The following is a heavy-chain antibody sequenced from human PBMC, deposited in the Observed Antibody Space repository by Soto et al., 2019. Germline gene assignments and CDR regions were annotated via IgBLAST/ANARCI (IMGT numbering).Heavy chain of an antibody. Sequence: GGSLRLSCAASGFTFSSYNMNWVRQAPGKGLEWVSYISSSSSTIYYADSVKGRFTISRDNAKNSLYLQMNSLRVEDTAVYYCARDSGSFWSGYPNCFDPWGQGTLVTVSS. CDR2: ISSSSSTI. J-gene: IGHJ5*02. D-gene: IGHD3-3*01. V-gene: IGHV3-48*01. CDR3: ARDSGSFWSGYPNCFDP. CDR1: GFTFSSYN.